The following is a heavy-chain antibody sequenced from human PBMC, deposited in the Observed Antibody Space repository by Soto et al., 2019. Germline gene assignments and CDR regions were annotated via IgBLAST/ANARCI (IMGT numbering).Heavy chain of an antibody. D-gene: IGHD3-16*01. CDR2: IIPIFGTP. V-gene: IGHV1-69*18. CDR3: ARDSRLWGSPGWKRENLFDI. Sequence: QVQLEQSGAEVKRPGSSVKVSCKTSGGNFNTYPISWVRQAPGHRLEWMGKIIPIFGTPDYAQKFQGRVTINADEANITVYMELRSLKSDDSAVYYCARDSRLWGSPGWKRENLFDIWGQGSMVTVSS. CDR1: GGNFNTYP. J-gene: IGHJ3*02.